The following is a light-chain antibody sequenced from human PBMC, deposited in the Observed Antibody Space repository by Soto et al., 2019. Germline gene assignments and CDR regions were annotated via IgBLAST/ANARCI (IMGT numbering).Light chain of an antibody. CDR3: QQSYSTPSLT. J-gene: IGKJ4*01. CDR2: AAC. CDR1: QSIDKY. Sequence: DIQMTQSPYSLSASVGDRVTITCRASQSIDKYLNWYEQKPGKGPDFLIYAACNLRTGVPSRLSGSGSGTAVTLTISSLLAQDFATYFCQQSYSTPSLTFGRGTLVDIK. V-gene: IGKV1-39*01.